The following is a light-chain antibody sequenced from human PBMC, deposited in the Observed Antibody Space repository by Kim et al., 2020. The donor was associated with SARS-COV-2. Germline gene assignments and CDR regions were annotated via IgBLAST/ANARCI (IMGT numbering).Light chain of an antibody. J-gene: IGKJ2*01. V-gene: IGKV1-6*01. CDR3: LQDFNYPYT. CDR2: QTS. CDR1: QAIRDG. Sequence: AIHMTQSPTSLSASVGDTVTITCRASQAIRDGVGWYRQIPGKAPKLLIYQTSSLQSGVPSRFSGSGSGTDFTLTISSLQPEDFSTYYCLQDFNYPYTFGQGTKLEI.